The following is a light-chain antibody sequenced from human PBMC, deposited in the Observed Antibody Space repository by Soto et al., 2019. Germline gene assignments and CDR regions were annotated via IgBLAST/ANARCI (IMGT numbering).Light chain of an antibody. CDR2: AGS. CDR1: QAIRNA. V-gene: IGKV1-17*01. Sequence: DIQMTQSPSSLSASVGDRVKITCWASQAIRNALGWFQQRPGKAPKRLIYAGSTFQGGVPSRFSGGGSWTDFCLTNSSLQPEDFATYYCLQHNTYPWTFGQGTKVEF. CDR3: LQHNTYPWT. J-gene: IGKJ1*01.